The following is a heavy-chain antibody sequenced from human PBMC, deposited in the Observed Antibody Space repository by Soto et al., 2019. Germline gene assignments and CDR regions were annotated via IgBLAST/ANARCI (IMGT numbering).Heavy chain of an antibody. Sequence: ASVKVSCKASGYTFTSYGISWVRQAPGQGLEWMGWISAYNGNTNYAQKLQGRVTMTTDTSTSTAYMELSSLRSEDTAVYYCARAGITMVRGVIIPNHYWGQGTLVTVSS. CDR2: ISAYNGNT. V-gene: IGHV1-18*01. CDR1: GYTFTSYG. CDR3: ARAGITMVRGVIIPNHY. J-gene: IGHJ4*02. D-gene: IGHD3-10*01.